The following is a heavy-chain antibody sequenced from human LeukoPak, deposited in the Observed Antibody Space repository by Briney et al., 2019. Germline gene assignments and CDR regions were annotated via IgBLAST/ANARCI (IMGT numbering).Heavy chain of an antibody. Sequence: SETLSLTCTVSGYSISSGYYWSWIRQPPGKGLEWIGYIYYSGSTNYNPSLKSRVTISVDTSKNQFSLKLSSVTAADTAVYYCARGPYYDFWSGYLDYWGQGTLVTVSS. CDR1: GYSISSGYY. D-gene: IGHD3-3*01. CDR3: ARGPYYDFWSGYLDY. CDR2: IYYSGST. J-gene: IGHJ4*02. V-gene: IGHV4-61*01.